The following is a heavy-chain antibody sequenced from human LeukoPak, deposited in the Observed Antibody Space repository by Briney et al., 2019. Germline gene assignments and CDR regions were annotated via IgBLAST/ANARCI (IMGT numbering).Heavy chain of an antibody. CDR1: GGTFSSYA. V-gene: IGHV1-69*13. Sequence: ASVKVSCKASGGTFSSYAISWVRQAPGQGLEWMGGIIPIFGTANYAQKFQGRVTITADESTSTAYMELSSLRSEDTAVYYCARETLDGVAVARERYYFDYWGQGTLVTVSS. J-gene: IGHJ4*02. CDR3: ARETLDGVAVARERYYFDY. D-gene: IGHD6-19*01. CDR2: IIPIFGTA.